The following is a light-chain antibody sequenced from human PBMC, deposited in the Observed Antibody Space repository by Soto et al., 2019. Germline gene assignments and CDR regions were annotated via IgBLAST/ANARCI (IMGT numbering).Light chain of an antibody. CDR3: QSYDSSLSGSV. J-gene: IGLJ3*02. CDR1: SSNIGAGYD. Sequence: QSVLTQPPSVSGAPGQRVTISCTGSSSNIGAGYDVHWYQQLPGTAPKLLIYGNSIRHSGVPDRFSGSKSGTSAYLAITGLQAEDEADYYCQSYDSSLSGSVFGGGTKLTVL. CDR2: GNS. V-gene: IGLV1-40*01.